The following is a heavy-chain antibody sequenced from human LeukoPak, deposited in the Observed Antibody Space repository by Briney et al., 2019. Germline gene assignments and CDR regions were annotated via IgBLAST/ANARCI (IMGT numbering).Heavy chain of an antibody. J-gene: IGHJ4*02. Sequence: ASVKVSCKASGGTFSNYAISWVRQAPGQGLECLGGIIPIFGIANYAQNFQGRVTITTDESTSTAYMELSSLRSEDTAVYYCARDISTVVTPGYFDYWGQGTLLTVSS. CDR3: ARDISTVVTPGYFDY. D-gene: IGHD4-23*01. V-gene: IGHV1-69*05. CDR1: GGTFSNYA. CDR2: IIPIFGIA.